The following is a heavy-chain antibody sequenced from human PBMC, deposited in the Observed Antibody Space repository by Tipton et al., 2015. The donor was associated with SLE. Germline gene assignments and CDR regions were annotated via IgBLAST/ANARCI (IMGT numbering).Heavy chain of an antibody. V-gene: IGHV3-30*04. D-gene: IGHD5-12*01. CDR3: ARDRASDFDFNYYYGMDV. CDR1: GFTFSSYA. J-gene: IGHJ6*04. Sequence: SLRLSCAASGFTFSSYAMYWVRQAPGKGLEWVASISQHGDNKFYADSVKGRFSISRDNAKNSLFLQMNSLRAEDTAVYYCARDRASDFDFNYYYGMDVWGKGATVTVSS. CDR2: ISQHGDNK.